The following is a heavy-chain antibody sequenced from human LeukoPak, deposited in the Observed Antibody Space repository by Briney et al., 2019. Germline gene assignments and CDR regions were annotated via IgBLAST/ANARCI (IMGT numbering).Heavy chain of an antibody. CDR3: ARGPLGYCSSTSCYQYYYYYGMDV. Sequence: SETLSLTCTVSGGSISGSSYFWGWIRQPPGKGLEWIGSIYYSGSTYYNPSLKSRVTISVDTSKNQFSLKLSSVTAADTAVYYCARGPLGYCSSTSCYQYYYYYGMDVWGQGTTVTVSS. J-gene: IGHJ6*02. D-gene: IGHD2-2*01. CDR2: IYYSGST. V-gene: IGHV4-39*01. CDR1: GGSISGSSYF.